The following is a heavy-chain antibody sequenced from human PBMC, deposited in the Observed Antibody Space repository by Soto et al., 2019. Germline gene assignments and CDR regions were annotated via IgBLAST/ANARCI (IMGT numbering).Heavy chain of an antibody. J-gene: IGHJ6*02. V-gene: IGHV1-69*12. CDR2: IIPIFATA. D-gene: IGHD3-16*01. CDR3: AQCLLGVNYYYGMDV. CDR1: GGTFSSYA. Sequence: QVQLVQSGAEVKKPGSSVKGSCKASGGTFSSYAIKWVRLAPGQGLEWMGGIIPIFATADYAQKFQGRVTITADESTSTAYMELSSLRSEDTAVYYCAQCLLGVNYYYGMDVWGQGTTVTVSS.